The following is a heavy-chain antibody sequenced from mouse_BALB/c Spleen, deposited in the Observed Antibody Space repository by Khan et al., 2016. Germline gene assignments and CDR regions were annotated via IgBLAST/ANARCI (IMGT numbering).Heavy chain of an antibody. V-gene: IGHV11-2*02. CDR2: SIVDGSEK. J-gene: IGHJ1*01. CDR1: GFTFSGFW. D-gene: IGHD2-3*01. CDR3: MRYGYYEYFDF. Sequence: EVQLLETGGGLVQPGGSRGLSCDVSGFTFSGFWTCWVRLTPGKNLEWFGDSIVDGSEKYYAPSIKDRFSIFGESDKSRRYLKLSLVPSADTATYFCMRYGYYEYFDFWGAGTTIAVSS.